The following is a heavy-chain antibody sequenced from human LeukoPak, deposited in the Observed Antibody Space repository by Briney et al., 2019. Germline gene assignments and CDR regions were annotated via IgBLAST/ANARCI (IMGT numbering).Heavy chain of an antibody. J-gene: IGHJ4*02. D-gene: IGHD3-22*01. CDR3: ARENFDYYDSSGPLDY. CDR2: IKQDGSEK. V-gene: IGHV3-7*01. Sequence: PGGSLRLSCAASGFTFSSYWMSWVRQAPGKGLEWVANIKQDGSEKYYVDSVKGRFTISRDNAKNSLYLQMNSLRAEDTAAYYCARENFDYYDSSGPLDYWGQGTLVTVSS. CDR1: GFTFSSYW.